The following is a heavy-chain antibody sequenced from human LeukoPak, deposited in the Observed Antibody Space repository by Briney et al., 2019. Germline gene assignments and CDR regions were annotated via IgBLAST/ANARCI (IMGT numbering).Heavy chain of an antibody. CDR3: ARARDRFNSGWYSY. J-gene: IGHJ4*02. V-gene: IGHV1-3*01. D-gene: IGHD6-19*01. CDR1: GYTFTSYA. Sequence: ASVKVSCKASGYTFTSYAMHWVRQAPGQRLEWMGWINAGNGNTKYSQKFQGRVTITRDTSASTAYMELSSLRSEDTAVYYCARARDRFNSGWYSYWGQGTLVTVSS. CDR2: INAGNGNT.